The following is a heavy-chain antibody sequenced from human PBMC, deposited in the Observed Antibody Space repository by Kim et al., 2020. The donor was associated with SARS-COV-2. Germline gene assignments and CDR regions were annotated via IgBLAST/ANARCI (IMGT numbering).Heavy chain of an antibody. D-gene: IGHD1-26*01. Sequence: NRSLKSRVTISLDTSKNQFSLKLSSVTAADTAVYYCASPTSGSYYLVFDYWGQGTLVTVSS. V-gene: IGHV4-39*07. J-gene: IGHJ4*02. CDR3: ASPTSGSYYLVFDY.